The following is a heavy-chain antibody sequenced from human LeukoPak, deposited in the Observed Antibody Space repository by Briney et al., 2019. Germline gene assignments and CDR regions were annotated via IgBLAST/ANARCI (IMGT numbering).Heavy chain of an antibody. Sequence: SETLSLTCTVSGGSINTRDYYWSWIRQPPGKGLEWIGEINRSGSTNYNPSLKSRVTISVDTSKNQFSLKVSSVTAADTAVYYCASVTITAAGRNWFDPWGQGTLVTVSS. CDR1: GGSINTRDYY. D-gene: IGHD6-13*01. J-gene: IGHJ5*02. V-gene: IGHV4-34*01. CDR2: INRSGST. CDR3: ASVTITAAGRNWFDP.